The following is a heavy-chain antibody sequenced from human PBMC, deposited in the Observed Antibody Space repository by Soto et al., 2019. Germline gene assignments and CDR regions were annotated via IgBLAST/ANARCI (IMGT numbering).Heavy chain of an antibody. Sequence: SVKVSCKASGGTFSSYAISWVRQAPGQGLEWMGGIIPIFGTANYAQKFQGRVTITADESTSTAYMELSSLRSEDTAVYYCASRWNTRYSSGWYVGHYYYGMDVWGQGTTVTVSS. D-gene: IGHD6-19*01. J-gene: IGHJ6*02. CDR1: GGTFSSYA. CDR2: IIPIFGTA. V-gene: IGHV1-69*13. CDR3: ASRWNTRYSSGWYVGHYYYGMDV.